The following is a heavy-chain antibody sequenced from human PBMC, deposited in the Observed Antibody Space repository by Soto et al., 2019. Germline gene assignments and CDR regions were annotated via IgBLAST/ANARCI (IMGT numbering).Heavy chain of an antibody. Sequence: SETLSLTCAVYSGPFSGYYWSWIRQSPGKGLEWIGEINRSGTTNYNPSLESRVTISVDTSKNQFSLKLSSVTAADSAVYYCARGRSYYGSGSTNWFDPWGPGTLVTV. CDR3: ARGRSYYGSGSTNWFDP. J-gene: IGHJ5*02. CDR2: INRSGTT. D-gene: IGHD3-10*01. CDR1: SGPFSGYY. V-gene: IGHV4-34*01.